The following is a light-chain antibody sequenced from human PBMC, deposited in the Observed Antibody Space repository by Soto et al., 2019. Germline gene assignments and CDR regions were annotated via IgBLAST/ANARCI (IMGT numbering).Light chain of an antibody. J-gene: IGLJ1*01. CDR3: CSYAGTYSYV. Sequence: QSVLTQPRSVSGSPGQSVTMSCTGTSSDVGAYNYVSWYQQHPGKAPKFMIYDVSKRPSGVPDRFSGSKSGNTASLTISGLQAEDEADYYCCSYAGTYSYVFGTGTKVTVL. CDR1: SSDVGAYNY. V-gene: IGLV2-11*01. CDR2: DVS.